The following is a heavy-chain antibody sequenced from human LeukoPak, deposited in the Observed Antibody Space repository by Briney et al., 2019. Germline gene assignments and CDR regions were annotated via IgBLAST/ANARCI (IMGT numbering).Heavy chain of an antibody. CDR2: ISGSGGST. Sequence: PGGSLRLSCAASGFTFSSYAISWVRQAPGEGLEWASAISGSGGSTYYADSVKGRFTISRDNSKNTLYLQMNSLRAEDTAVYYCAKRLRAAGTAYYYYGMDVWGQGTTVTVSS. V-gene: IGHV3-23*01. CDR1: GFTFSSYA. CDR3: AKRLRAAGTAYYYYGMDV. D-gene: IGHD6-13*01. J-gene: IGHJ6*02.